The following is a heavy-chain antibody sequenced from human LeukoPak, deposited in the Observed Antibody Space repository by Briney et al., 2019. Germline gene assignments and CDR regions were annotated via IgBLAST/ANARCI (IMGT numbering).Heavy chain of an antibody. J-gene: IGHJ6*02. D-gene: IGHD3-22*01. Sequence: GGSLRLSCAASGFTFDDYAMHWVRRAPGKGLEWVSGISWNSGSIGYADSVKGRFTISRDNAKNSLYLQMNSLRAEDTALYYCAKDIYDSSGYYYVGGYYYYYYGMDVWGQGTTVTVSS. CDR1: GFTFDDYA. CDR2: ISWNSGSI. CDR3: AKDIYDSSGYYYVGGYYYYYYGMDV. V-gene: IGHV3-9*01.